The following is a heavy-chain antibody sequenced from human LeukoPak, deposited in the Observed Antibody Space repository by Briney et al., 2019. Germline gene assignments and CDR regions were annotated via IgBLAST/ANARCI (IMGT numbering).Heavy chain of an antibody. CDR1: GFTFSSYG. Sequence: GGSLRLSCAASGFTFSSYGMHWVRQAPGKGLEWVAVIWYDGSNKYYADSVKGRFTISRDNSKSTLYLQMNSLRAEDTAVYYCATSITMIDRGDYWGQGTLVTVSS. CDR3: ATSITMIDRGDY. D-gene: IGHD3-22*01. V-gene: IGHV3-33*01. CDR2: IWYDGSNK. J-gene: IGHJ4*02.